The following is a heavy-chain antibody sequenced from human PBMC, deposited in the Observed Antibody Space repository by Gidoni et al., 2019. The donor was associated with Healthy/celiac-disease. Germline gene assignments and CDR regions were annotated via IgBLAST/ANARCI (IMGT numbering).Heavy chain of an antibody. D-gene: IGHD6-13*01. J-gene: IGHJ5*02. CDR2: IRGSGGST. CDR3: AKPSGYSSSWYWFDP. CDR1: GFTFSSYA. V-gene: IGHV3-23*01. Sequence: EVQLLASGGGLVQPGGSLRLSCAAYGFTFSSYAMSWVRQAQGKGLECVSAIRGSGGSTYYADSVKGRFTISRDNSKSTLYLQMNSLRAENTAVYYCAKPSGYSSSWYWFDPWGQGTLVTVSS.